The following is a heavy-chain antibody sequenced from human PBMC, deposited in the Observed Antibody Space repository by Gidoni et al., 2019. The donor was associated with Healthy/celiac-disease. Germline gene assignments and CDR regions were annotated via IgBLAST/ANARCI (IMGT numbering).Heavy chain of an antibody. J-gene: IGHJ4*02. CDR1: GFTFSSYA. CDR2: ISGSGGST. Sequence: EVQLLESGGGLVQPGGSLRLSCAASGFTFSSYAMSWVRQAPGKGLEWVSAISGSGGSTYYADSVKGRFTISRDNSKNTLYLQMNSLRAEDTAVYYCAKLYSSGWYGGGYFDYWGQGTLVTVSS. CDR3: AKLYSSGWYGGGYFDY. V-gene: IGHV3-23*01. D-gene: IGHD6-19*01.